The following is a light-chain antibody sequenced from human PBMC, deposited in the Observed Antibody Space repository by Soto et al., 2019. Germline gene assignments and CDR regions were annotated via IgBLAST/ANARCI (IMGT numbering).Light chain of an antibody. V-gene: IGLV1-40*01. CDR2: GNS. CDR1: SSNIGAGYD. CDR3: QSYDSSLSGPYV. J-gene: IGLJ1*01. Sequence: QSALTQPPSVSGAPGQRVTISCTGSSSNIGAGYDVHWYQQLPGTAPKLLIYGNSNRPSGVPDRFSGSKSDTSASLAITGLQAEDEADYYCQSYDSSLSGPYVFGTGTKVTVL.